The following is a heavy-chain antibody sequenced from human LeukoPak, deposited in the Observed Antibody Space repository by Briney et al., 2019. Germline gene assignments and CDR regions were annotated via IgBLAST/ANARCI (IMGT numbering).Heavy chain of an antibody. CDR2: INPNSGGT. CDR3: ARTWAVAGNGYFDY. Sequence: SVQVSCKASGYTLTGYYMHWVRQAPGQGLEWMGWINPNSGGTNYAQKFQGRVTMTRDTSISTAYMELSRLRSDDTAVYYCARTWAVAGNGYFDYWGQGTLVIVSS. D-gene: IGHD6-19*01. CDR1: GYTLTGYY. J-gene: IGHJ4*02. V-gene: IGHV1-2*02.